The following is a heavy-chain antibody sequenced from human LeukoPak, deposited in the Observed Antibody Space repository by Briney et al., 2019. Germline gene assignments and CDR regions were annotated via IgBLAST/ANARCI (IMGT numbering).Heavy chain of an antibody. CDR3: ARVLVGATGCFDY. D-gene: IGHD1-26*01. CDR1: GGSISSGDYY. Sequence: SETLSLTCTVSGGSISSGDYYWSWIRQPPGKGLEWIGYIYDSGSTYYNPSLKSRVTISVDTSKNQFSLKLSSVTAADTAVYYCARVLVGATGCFDYWGQGTLVTVSS. CDR2: IYDSGST. V-gene: IGHV4-30-4*08. J-gene: IGHJ4*02.